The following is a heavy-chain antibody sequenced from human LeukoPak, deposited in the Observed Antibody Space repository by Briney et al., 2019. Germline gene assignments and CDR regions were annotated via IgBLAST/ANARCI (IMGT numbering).Heavy chain of an antibody. CDR1: GFTFSSYW. CDR2: IKQDGSEK. V-gene: IGHV3-7*01. D-gene: IGHD2-2*01. CDR3: ARDPEDCSSTSCYTHYFDY. J-gene: IGHJ4*02. Sequence: GGSLRLSCAASGFTFSSYWMSWVRQAPGKGLEWVANIKQDGSEKYYVDSVKGRFTISRDNAKNSLYLQMNSLRAEDTAVYNCARDPEDCSSTSCYTHYFDYWGQGTLVTVSS.